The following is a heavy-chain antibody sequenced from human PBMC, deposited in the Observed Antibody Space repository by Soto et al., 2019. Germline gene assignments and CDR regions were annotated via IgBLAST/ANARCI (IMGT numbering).Heavy chain of an antibody. Sequence: LRLSCAASGFNVNSDYMNWVRQTPGKGLEWVASIYSGETTYYADFVRGRFTISSDKSKNTLYFQLSSLRIEDTAVYYCTRDGRGLGRLSLFEYWGQGVLVTVSS. CDR2: IYSGETT. D-gene: IGHD2-21*02. V-gene: IGHV3-53*01. CDR3: TRDGRGLGRLSLFEY. CDR1: GFNVNSDY. J-gene: IGHJ4*02.